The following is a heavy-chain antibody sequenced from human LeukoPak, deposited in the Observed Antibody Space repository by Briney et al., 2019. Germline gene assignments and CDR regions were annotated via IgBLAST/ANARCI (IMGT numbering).Heavy chain of an antibody. J-gene: IGHJ4*02. Sequence: SETLSLTCTVSGGSISSGSYYWSWIRQPAGKGLEWIGRIYTSGSTNYNPSLKSRLTISVDTSKNQFSLKLSSVTAADTAVYYCASVAAADDGPYYFDFWGQGTLVTVSS. V-gene: IGHV4-61*02. CDR1: GGSISSGSYY. D-gene: IGHD6-13*01. CDR3: ASVAAADDGPYYFDF. CDR2: IYTSGST.